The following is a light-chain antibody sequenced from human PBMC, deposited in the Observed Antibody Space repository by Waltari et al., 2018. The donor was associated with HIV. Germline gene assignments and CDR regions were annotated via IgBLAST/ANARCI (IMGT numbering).Light chain of an antibody. CDR2: SNS. CDR1: SSNIGSNT. J-gene: IGLJ3*02. CDR3: AAWDDSLNGWV. V-gene: IGLV1-44*01. Sequence: QSVLTQPPSASGTPGQRVTISCSGNSSNIGSNTVNWFQQLPGTAPKLLIYSNSQRPSGVPDRFSGSKSGTSASLAISGLQSEDEADYYCAAWDDSLNGWVFGGGTKLTVL.